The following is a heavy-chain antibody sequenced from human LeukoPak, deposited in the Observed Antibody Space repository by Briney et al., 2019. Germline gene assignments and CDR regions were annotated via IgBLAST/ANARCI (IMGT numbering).Heavy chain of an antibody. CDR1: GFTLSGYA. Sequence: PGGSLRLSCAASGFTLSGYAMTWVRQAPGRGLEWVSSVDGGGGGTYYADSVKGRLTISRDNSKDTLYLQMNGLRAEDTAVYFCAKQSAGSAAWYSLHYDFWGQGTLVTVSS. J-gene: IGHJ4*02. CDR3: AKQSAGSAAWYSLHYDF. D-gene: IGHD6-13*01. CDR2: VDGGGGGT. V-gene: IGHV3-23*01.